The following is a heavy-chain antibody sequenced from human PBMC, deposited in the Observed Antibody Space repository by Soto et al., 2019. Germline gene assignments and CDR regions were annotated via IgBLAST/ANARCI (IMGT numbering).Heavy chain of an antibody. CDR1: GGTFSSYA. J-gene: IGHJ4*02. V-gene: IGHV1-69*13. CDR2: IIPIFGTA. D-gene: IGHD1-26*01. CDR3: RIVGGTSFDY. Sequence: GASVKVSCKASGGTFSSYAISWVRQAPGQGLEWMGGIIPIFGTANYAQKFQGRVTITADESTSTAYMELSSLRSEDTAMYYCRIVGGTSFDYWGQGTLVTVSS.